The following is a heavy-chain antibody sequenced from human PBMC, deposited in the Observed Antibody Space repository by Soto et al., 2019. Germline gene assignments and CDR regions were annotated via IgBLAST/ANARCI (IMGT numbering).Heavy chain of an antibody. Sequence: GASVKVSGKASGYTFTSYYMHWVRQAPGQGLEWMGIINPSGGSTSYAQKFQGRVTMTRDTSTSTVYMELSSLRSEDTAVYYCARGRGPSTVTDAFDIWGQGTMVTVSS. CDR1: GYTFTSYY. J-gene: IGHJ3*02. V-gene: IGHV1-46*01. CDR3: ARGRGPSTVTDAFDI. CDR2: INPSGGST. D-gene: IGHD4-17*01.